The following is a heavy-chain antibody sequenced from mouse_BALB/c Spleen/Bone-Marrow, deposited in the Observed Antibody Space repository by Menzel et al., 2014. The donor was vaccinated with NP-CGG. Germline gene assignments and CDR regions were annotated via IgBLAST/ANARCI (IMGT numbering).Heavy chain of an antibody. CDR2: ITKGGGST. CDR3: ARQLAYAMDY. J-gene: IGHJ4*01. V-gene: IGHV5-12*02. CDR1: GFTFSDYY. Sequence: EVMLVESGGGLVQPGGSLKLSCATSGFTFSDYYMYWVRQTPGKRLEWVAYITKGGGSTYYPDIVKGRFTISRDNAKNTLYLQMSRLKSEDTAMYYCARQLAYAMDYWGQGTSVTVSS. D-gene: IGHD4-1*01.